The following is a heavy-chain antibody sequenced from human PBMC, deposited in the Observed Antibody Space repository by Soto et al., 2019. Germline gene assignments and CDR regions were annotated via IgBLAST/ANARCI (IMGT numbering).Heavy chain of an antibody. V-gene: IGHV4-31*03. CDR1: GGSISSGGYY. CDR3: ARALTTREGGGYYFDY. J-gene: IGHJ4*02. CDR2: IYYSGST. D-gene: IGHD4-17*01. Sequence: QVQLQESGPGLVKPSQTLSLTCTVSGGSISSGGYYWSWIRQHPGKGREWIGYIYYSGSTYYNPSVKSRVTISVDTSKNHFSLKLSSVTAADTAVYYCARALTTREGGGYYFDYWGQGTLVTVSS.